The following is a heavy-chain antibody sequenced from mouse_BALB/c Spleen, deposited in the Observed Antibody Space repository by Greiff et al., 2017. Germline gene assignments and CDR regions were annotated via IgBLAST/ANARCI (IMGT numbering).Heavy chain of an antibody. CDR3: ARDGDYYGSSYSYYFDY. D-gene: IGHD1-1*01. CDR2: IWAGGST. J-gene: IGHJ2*01. CDR1: GFSLTSYG. V-gene: IGHV2-9*02. Sequence: VKVVESGPGLVAPSQSLSITCTVSGFSLTSYGVHWVRQPPGKGLEWLGVIWAGGSTNYNSALMSRLSISKDNSKSQVFLKMNSLQTDDTAMYYCARDGDYYGSSYSYYFDYWGQGTTLTVSS.